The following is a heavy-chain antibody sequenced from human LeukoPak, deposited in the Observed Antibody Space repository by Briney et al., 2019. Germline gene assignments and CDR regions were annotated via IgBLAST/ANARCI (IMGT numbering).Heavy chain of an antibody. D-gene: IGHD2-2*01. CDR1: GGSISSGGYY. CDR2: IYYSGST. V-gene: IGHV4-31*03. CDR3: ARGYDGYCSSTSCWSDYYYYMDV. J-gene: IGHJ6*03. Sequence: SETLSLTCTVSGGSISSGGYYWSWIRQHPGKGLEWIGYIYYSGSTYYNPSLKSRVTISVDTSKNQFSLKLSSVTAADTAVYYCARGYDGYCSSTSCWSDYYYYMDVWGKGTTVTVSS.